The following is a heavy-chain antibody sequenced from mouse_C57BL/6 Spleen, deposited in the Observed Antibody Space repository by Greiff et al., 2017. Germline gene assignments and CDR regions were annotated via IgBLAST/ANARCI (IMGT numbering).Heavy chain of an antibody. Sequence: VKLMESGAELVRPGTSVKMSCKASGYTFPNYWIGWAKQRPGHGLEWIGDIYPGGGYTNYNEKFKGKATLTADKSSSTAYMQFSSLTSEDSAIYYCARSDYGSDYAMDYWGQGTSVTVSS. CDR1: GYTFPNYW. J-gene: IGHJ4*01. D-gene: IGHD1-1*01. CDR2: IYPGGGYT. V-gene: IGHV1-63*01. CDR3: ARSDYGSDYAMDY.